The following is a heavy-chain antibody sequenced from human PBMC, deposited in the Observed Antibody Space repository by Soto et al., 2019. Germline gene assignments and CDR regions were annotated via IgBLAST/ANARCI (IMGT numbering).Heavy chain of an antibody. D-gene: IGHD6-6*01. CDR3: ARGAVEYSSSRFDY. V-gene: IGHV4-31*03. CDR2: IYYSGST. CDR1: GGSISSGGYY. J-gene: IGHJ4*02. Sequence: QVQLQESGPGLVNPSQTLSLTCTVSGGSISSGGYYWSLVRQHPGKGLELIGYIYYSGSTYYNTFLKSRVTLSVDTSKNQFSLKLSSVTAADTAVYYCARGAVEYSSSRFDYWGQGTLVTVSS.